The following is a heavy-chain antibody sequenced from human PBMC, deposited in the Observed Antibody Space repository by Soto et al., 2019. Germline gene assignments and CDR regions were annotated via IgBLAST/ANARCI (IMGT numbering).Heavy chain of an antibody. D-gene: IGHD3-9*01. CDR1: GYTFSNYD. J-gene: IGHJ4*02. V-gene: IGHV1-18*01. CDR2: ISAYNGNT. Sequence: QVQLVQSGAEVKKPGASVKVSCKASGYTFSNYDISWVRQAPGQGLEWMGWISAYNGNTNYAQKLQGRVTMSTDTSTSTAYMELRSLRSDDTAVYYCAREDYDILNCYNLSLDYWGQGTLVTVSS. CDR3: AREDYDILNCYNLSLDY.